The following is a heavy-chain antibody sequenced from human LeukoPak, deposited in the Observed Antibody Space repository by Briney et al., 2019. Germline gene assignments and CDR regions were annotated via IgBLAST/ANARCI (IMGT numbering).Heavy chain of an antibody. Sequence: GGSLRLSRSASGFTFSSYAMHWVRQAPGKGLEYVSAISSNGGSTYYADSVKGRFTISRDNSKNTLYLQMSSLRAEDTAVYYCVKNRVQLWSSYHFDYWGQGTLVTVSS. D-gene: IGHD5-18*01. J-gene: IGHJ4*02. CDR2: ISSNGGST. V-gene: IGHV3-64D*06. CDR3: VKNRVQLWSSYHFDY. CDR1: GFTFSSYA.